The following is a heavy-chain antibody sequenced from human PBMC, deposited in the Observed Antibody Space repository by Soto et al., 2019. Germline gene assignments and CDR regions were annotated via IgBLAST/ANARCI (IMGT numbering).Heavy chain of an antibody. D-gene: IGHD5-12*01. CDR1: GFTFSSYA. V-gene: IGHV3-23*01. J-gene: IGHJ4*02. Sequence: GGSLRLSCAASGFTFSSYAMSWVRQAPGKGLEWVSAISGGGGSTYYADSVKGRVTISRDNSKNTLYLQMNSLRAEDTAVYYCANDHMGVATFDYWGQGTLVTVSS. CDR3: ANDHMGVATFDY. CDR2: ISGGGGST.